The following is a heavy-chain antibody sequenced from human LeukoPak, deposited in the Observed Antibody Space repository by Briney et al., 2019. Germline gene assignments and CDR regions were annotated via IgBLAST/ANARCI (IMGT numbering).Heavy chain of an antibody. V-gene: IGHV1-2*02. CDR1: GYTFTGYC. Sequence: ASVKVSCKASGYTFTGYCMHWVRQAPGQGLEWMGWINPNSGGANYAQKFQGRVTMTRDTSISTAYMELSRLRSDDTAVYYCARELGYQLPRDAFDIWGQGTMVTVSS. CDR3: ARELGYQLPRDAFDI. D-gene: IGHD2-2*01. J-gene: IGHJ3*02. CDR2: INPNSGGA.